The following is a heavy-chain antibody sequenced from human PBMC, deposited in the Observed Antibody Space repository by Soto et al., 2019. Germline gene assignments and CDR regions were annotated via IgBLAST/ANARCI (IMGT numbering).Heavy chain of an antibody. D-gene: IGHD3-10*01. CDR1: GGSISSSNW. J-gene: IGHJ4*02. CDR3: ARRWGEGRVDY. CDR2: IYHSVNT. V-gene: IGHV4-4*02. Sequence: QVQLQESGPGLVKPSGTLSLTCAVSGGSISSSNWWSWVRQRPGKGLEWIGEIYHSVNTNYNPSLKSRVTMAVDKSRNQFSLKLSSVTAADTAVYYCARRWGEGRVDYWAQGTMVTVSS.